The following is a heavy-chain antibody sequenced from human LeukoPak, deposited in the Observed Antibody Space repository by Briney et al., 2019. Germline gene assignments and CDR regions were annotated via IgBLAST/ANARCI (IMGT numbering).Heavy chain of an antibody. D-gene: IGHD3-22*01. CDR1: GFTFSSYS. V-gene: IGHV3-21*01. J-gene: IGHJ4*02. Sequence: GGSLRLSCAASGFTFSSYSMNWVRQAPGKGLEWVSSISSSSSYIYYADSVKGRFTISRDNAKNSLYLQMNSLRAEDTAVYYCASAQYYYDSSGFDYWGRGTLVTVSS. CDR2: ISSSSSYI. CDR3: ASAQYYYDSSGFDY.